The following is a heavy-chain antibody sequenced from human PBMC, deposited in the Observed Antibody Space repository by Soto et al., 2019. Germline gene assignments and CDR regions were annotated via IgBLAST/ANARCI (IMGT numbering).Heavy chain of an antibody. J-gene: IGHJ4*02. V-gene: IGHV3-48*02. CDR3: ARSLSRYCSGGSCRKGIGYYFDY. CDR2: ISSSSSTI. Sequence: GGSLRLSCAASGFTFSSYSMNWVRQAPGKGLEWVSYISSSSSTIYYADSVKGRFTISRDNAKNALYLQMNSLRDEDTAVYYGARSLSRYCSGGSCRKGIGYYFDYWGQGTLVTVSS. CDR1: GFTFSSYS. D-gene: IGHD2-15*01.